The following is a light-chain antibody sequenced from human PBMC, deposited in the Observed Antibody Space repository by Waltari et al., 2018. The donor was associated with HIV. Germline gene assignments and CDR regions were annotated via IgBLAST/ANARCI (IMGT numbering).Light chain of an antibody. V-gene: IGKV3-11*01. Sequence: EIVLTQSPATLSLSPGERATLSCGASQSVSSYLAWYQQKPGQAPRLLIYDASNRATGIPARFSGSGSGTDFTLTISSLEPEDFAVYYCQQRGTWPPITFGQGTRLEIK. CDR1: QSVSSY. J-gene: IGKJ5*01. CDR3: QQRGTWPPIT. CDR2: DAS.